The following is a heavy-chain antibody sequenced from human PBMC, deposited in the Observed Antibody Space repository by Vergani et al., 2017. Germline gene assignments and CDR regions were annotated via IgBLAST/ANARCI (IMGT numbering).Heavy chain of an antibody. V-gene: IGHV3-9*01. J-gene: IGHJ2*01. CDR1: GFTFDDYA. D-gene: IGHD6-13*01. CDR2: INWNSDSI. CDR3: VKDVAASGNYWYFDL. Sequence: EVQLVGSGGGLLQPGRSLRLSCAASGFTFDDYAMHWVRQAPGKGLEWVSGINWNSDSIAYADSVKGRFTISRDNAKNSLYLQMNSLRAEDTTLYYCVKDVAASGNYWYFDLWGSGTLVTVSS.